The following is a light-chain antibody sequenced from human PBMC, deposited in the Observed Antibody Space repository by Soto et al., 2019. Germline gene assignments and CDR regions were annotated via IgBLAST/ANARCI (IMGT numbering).Light chain of an antibody. J-gene: IGKJ5*01. Sequence: DIQMTQSPSFVSASEGDRVTITCRASQGISNWLAWYQQKPGKAPKLLIFAASSLQSEVPSRFSGSGSGTDFTLTIGSLQPEDFATYYCQQANSFPITFGQGTRLEIK. CDR3: QQANSFPIT. CDR2: AAS. V-gene: IGKV1-12*01. CDR1: QGISNW.